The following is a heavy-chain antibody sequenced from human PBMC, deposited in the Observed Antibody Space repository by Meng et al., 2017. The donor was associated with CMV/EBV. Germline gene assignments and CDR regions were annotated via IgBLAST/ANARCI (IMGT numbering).Heavy chain of an antibody. CDR1: GGTFSSYA. V-gene: IGHV1-69*05. CDR2: IIPIFGTA. J-gene: IGHJ5*02. Sequence: SAKVSCKASGGTFSSYAISWVRQAPGQGLEWMGGIIPIFGTANCAQKFQGRVTITTDESASTAYMELSSLRSEDTAVYYCARIPGVYDFWGGPQGGWCDPWGQGALVTVSS. D-gene: IGHD3-3*01. CDR3: ARIPGVYDFWGGPQGGWCDP.